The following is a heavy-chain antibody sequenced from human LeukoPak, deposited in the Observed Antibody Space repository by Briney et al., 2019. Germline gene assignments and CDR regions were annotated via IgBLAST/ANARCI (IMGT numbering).Heavy chain of an antibody. CDR2: ISWNSGSI. CDR3: AKDTYYDILTGYFAT. J-gene: IGHJ5*02. V-gene: IGHV3-9*01. D-gene: IGHD3-9*01. CDR1: GFTFDDYA. Sequence: PGGSLRLSCAAPGFTFDDYAMPWVRQAPGKGLAWVSGISWNSGSIGYADSVKGRFTISRDNAKNSLYLQMNSLRAEDTALYYCAKDTYYDILTGYFATWGQGTLVSVSS.